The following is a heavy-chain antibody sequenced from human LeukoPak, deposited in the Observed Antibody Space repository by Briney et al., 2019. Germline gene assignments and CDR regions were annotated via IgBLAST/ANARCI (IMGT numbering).Heavy chain of an antibody. CDR1: GFTFSSYA. Sequence: GGSLRLSCAASGFTFSSYARSWVRQAPGEGLEWASAISGSGGSTYYADSVKGRFTISRDNSKNTLYLQMNSLRAEDTAVYYCAQDQSSPFGWELLSGTFAYWGQGTLVTVSS. D-gene: IGHD1-26*01. CDR2: ISGSGGST. V-gene: IGHV3-23*01. J-gene: IGHJ4*02. CDR3: AQDQSSPFGWELLSGTFAY.